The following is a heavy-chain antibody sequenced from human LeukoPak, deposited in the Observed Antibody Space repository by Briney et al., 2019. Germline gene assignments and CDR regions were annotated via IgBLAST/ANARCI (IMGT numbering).Heavy chain of an antibody. CDR1: GFTFSTYA. Sequence: PGGSLRLSCAASGFTFSTYAMSWVRQAPGKGLEWVSGISGSGGSTYYADSVKGRFTISRDNSKNTLYLQMNSLRAEDTAVYYCAKVKYGSSWYEDYFDYWGQGTLVTVSS. V-gene: IGHV3-23*01. J-gene: IGHJ4*02. CDR3: AKVKYGSSWYEDYFDY. D-gene: IGHD6-13*01. CDR2: ISGSGGST.